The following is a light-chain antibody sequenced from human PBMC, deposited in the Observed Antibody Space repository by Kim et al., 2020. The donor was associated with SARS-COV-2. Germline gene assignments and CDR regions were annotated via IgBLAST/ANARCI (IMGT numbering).Light chain of an antibody. CDR1: TGAITSCHW. CDR2: YTS. V-gene: IGLV7-46*01. J-gene: IGLJ3*02. CDR3: WLLYSDSRV. Sequence: GGTVARTCGSGTGAITSCHWPYWLQQKTGRAPRILIYYTSNKRSWTPAGFSGSLLGGKAALTLSGAQPEDEADYYCWLLYSDSRVFGGGTQLTVL.